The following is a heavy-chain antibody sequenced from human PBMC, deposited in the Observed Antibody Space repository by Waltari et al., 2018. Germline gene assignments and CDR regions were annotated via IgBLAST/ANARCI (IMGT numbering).Heavy chain of an antibody. CDR2: INQDGSGE. V-gene: IGHV3-7*04. CDR1: GFTFSTFW. J-gene: IGHJ4*02. Sequence: EVQLVESGGGLVQPGGSLRLSCAASGFTFSTFWVSWARQAPGKGLEWVANINQDGSGEYYVDSVKGRFTISRDNAKNSLYLQMNSLRAEDMAVYYCQRGDYWGQGTLVTVSS. CDR3: QRGDY.